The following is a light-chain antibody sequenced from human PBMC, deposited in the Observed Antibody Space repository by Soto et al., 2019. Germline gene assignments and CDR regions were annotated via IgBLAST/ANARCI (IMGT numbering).Light chain of an antibody. CDR3: SSYAGSNNPYV. CDR1: SGDIGGYDY. CDR2: EVT. V-gene: IGLV2-8*01. J-gene: IGLJ1*01. Sequence: QSALTQPPSASGSPGQSGTISCTGTSGDIGGYDYVSWYQQHPGKAPKLMIYEVTKRPLGVPDRFSGSKSGNTASLTVSGLQAEDEADYYCSSYAGSNNPYVFGTGTKLTVL.